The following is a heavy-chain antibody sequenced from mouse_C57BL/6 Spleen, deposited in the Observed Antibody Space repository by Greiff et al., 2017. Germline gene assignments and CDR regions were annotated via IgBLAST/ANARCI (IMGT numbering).Heavy chain of an antibody. CDR3: ARMRIYYYGSGLYYAMDY. J-gene: IGHJ4*01. CDR1: GYTFTSYW. D-gene: IGHD1-1*01. Sequence: QVQLKQPGAELVMPGASVKLSCKASGYTFTSYWMHWVKQRPGQGLEWIGEIDPSDSYTNYNQKFKGKSTLTVDKSSSTAYMQLSSLTSEDSAVYYCARMRIYYYGSGLYYAMDYWGQGTSVTVSS. CDR2: IDPSDSYT. V-gene: IGHV1-69*01.